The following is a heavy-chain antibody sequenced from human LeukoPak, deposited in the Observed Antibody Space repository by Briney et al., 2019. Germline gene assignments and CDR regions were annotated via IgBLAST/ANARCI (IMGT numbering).Heavy chain of an antibody. Sequence: SETLSLTCNVSGGSTSSNTYFWGWIRRPPGRGLEWIGSIRYSGSTYYNPSLKSRVTTSVDTSKNQFSLNLSSLTAADTAVYYCATSDTVSTCNWFDPWGQGTLVTVS. V-gene: IGHV4-39*01. CDR3: ATSDTVSTCNWFDP. CDR2: IRYSGST. D-gene: IGHD5/OR15-5a*01. J-gene: IGHJ5*02. CDR1: GGSTSSNTYF.